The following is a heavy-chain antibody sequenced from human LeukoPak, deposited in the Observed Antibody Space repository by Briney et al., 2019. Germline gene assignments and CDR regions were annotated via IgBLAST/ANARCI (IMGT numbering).Heavy chain of an antibody. V-gene: IGHV3-13*01. CDR1: GFTFSSYD. CDR3: ARDQGDGYDY. Sequence: QTGGSLRLSCAASGFTFSSYDMHWVRQATGKGLEWVSAIGTAGDTYYPGSVKGRFTISRENAKNSLYLQMNSLRAGDTAVYYRARDQGDGYDYWGQGTLVTVSS. J-gene: IGHJ4*02. CDR2: IGTAGDT. D-gene: IGHD5-24*01.